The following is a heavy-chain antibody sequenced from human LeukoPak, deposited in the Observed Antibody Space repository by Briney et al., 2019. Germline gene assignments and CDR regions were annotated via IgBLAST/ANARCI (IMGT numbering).Heavy chain of an antibody. Sequence: SETLSLTCTVSGGSISSHYWSWIRQPPGKGLEWIGYIYYSGSTNYNPSLKSRVTISVDTSKNQFSLKLSSVTAADTAVYYCAREGLMGNWFDPWGQGTLVTVSS. J-gene: IGHJ5*02. CDR1: GGSISSHY. CDR3: AREGLMGNWFDP. CDR2: IYYSGST. V-gene: IGHV4-59*11. D-gene: IGHD2-8*01.